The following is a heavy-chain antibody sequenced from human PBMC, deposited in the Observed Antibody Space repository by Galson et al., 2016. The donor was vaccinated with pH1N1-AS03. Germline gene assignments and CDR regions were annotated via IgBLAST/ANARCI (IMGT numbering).Heavy chain of an antibody. CDR2: IKEDGSDK. CDR1: AFTFSNSW. V-gene: IGHV3-7*03. D-gene: IGHD1-26*01. J-gene: IGHJ3*02. CDR3: ASDGVGSYRVAFEI. Sequence: SLRLSCAASAFTFSNSWMSWVRQAPGKGLECVAIIKEDGSDKYYLDSVKGRFTISRDNAKNSLYLQMNSLRAEDTAVYYCASDGVGSYRVAFEILGRGTMVTVS.